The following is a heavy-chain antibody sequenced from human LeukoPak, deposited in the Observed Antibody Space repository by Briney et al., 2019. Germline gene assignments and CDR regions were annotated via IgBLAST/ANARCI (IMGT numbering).Heavy chain of an antibody. CDR2: ISGSGGST. J-gene: IGHJ4*02. Sequence: PGGSLRLSCAASGFTFSSYAMHWVRQAPGKGLEWVSAISGSGGSTYYADSVKGRFTISRDNSKNTLYLQMNSLRAEDTAVYYCAKGAGYYYDSSGYRYFDYWGQGTLVTVSS. D-gene: IGHD3-22*01. CDR1: GFTFSSYA. V-gene: IGHV3-23*01. CDR3: AKGAGYYYDSSGYRYFDY.